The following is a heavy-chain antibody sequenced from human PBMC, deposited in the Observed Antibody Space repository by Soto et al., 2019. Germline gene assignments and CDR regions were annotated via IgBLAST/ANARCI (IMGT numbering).Heavy chain of an antibody. Sequence: GGALRLSCVASGFDFSSYEMNWVRQAPGKGLEWVSNIRANDESIYYADSVKGRVSVSRDNAKNSLFLEMNSLRVDDTAVYYCARETLRDAIDIWGQGTMVTVSS. CDR3: ARETLRDAIDI. V-gene: IGHV3-48*03. J-gene: IGHJ3*02. CDR2: IRANDESI. CDR1: GFDFSSYE.